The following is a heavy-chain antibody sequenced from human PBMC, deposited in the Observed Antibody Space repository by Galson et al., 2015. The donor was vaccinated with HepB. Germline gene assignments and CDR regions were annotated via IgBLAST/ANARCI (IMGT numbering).Heavy chain of an antibody. D-gene: IGHD1-26*01. Sequence: SVKVSCKASKYTFSDYYIHWVRQAPGQGLEWMGWIFPNSGGTTYAQVFQGRVTLTSDTSINTAYMYLSSLTSDDTAVYYCARGRSKWELLRDYFDSWGQGSQVAVSS. J-gene: IGHJ4*02. CDR3: ARGRSKWELLRDYFDS. CDR1: KYTFSDYY. CDR2: IFPNSGGT. V-gene: IGHV1-2*02.